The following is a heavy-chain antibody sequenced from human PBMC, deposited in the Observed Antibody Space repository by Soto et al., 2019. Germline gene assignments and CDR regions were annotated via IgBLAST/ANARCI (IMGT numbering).Heavy chain of an antibody. V-gene: IGHV3-30-3*01. D-gene: IGHD1-26*01. CDR2: ISYDGSNK. Sequence: GGSLRLSCAASGFTFSSYAMHWVRQAPGKGLEWVAVISYDGSNKYYADSVKGRFTISRDNSKNTLYLQMNSLRAEDTAVYYCARDGIRFREIDPWGQGTLVTVSS. CDR3: ARDGIRFREIDP. CDR1: GFTFSSYA. J-gene: IGHJ5*02.